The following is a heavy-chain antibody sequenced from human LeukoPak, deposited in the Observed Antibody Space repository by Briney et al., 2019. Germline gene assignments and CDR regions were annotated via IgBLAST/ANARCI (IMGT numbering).Heavy chain of an antibody. V-gene: IGHV1-69*05. Sequence: ASGKVSCKASGGTFSSYAISWVRQAPGQGLEWMGRIIPIFGTANYAQKFQGRVTITTDESTSTAYMELSSLRSEDTAVYYCARATVDYFDYWGQGTLVTVSS. D-gene: IGHD1-14*01. CDR2: IIPIFGTA. J-gene: IGHJ4*02. CDR3: ARATVDYFDY. CDR1: GGTFSSYA.